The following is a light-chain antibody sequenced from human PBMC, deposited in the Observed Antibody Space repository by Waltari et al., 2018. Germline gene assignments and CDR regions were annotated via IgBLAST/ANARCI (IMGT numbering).Light chain of an antibody. V-gene: IGKV3-20*01. CDR2: GAS. CDR1: QGVTSAS. J-gene: IGKJ3*01. Sequence: IMLTQSPGTLSLSPGERATFSCWASQGVTSASFAWYQQKPGQPPSLLIYGASTRAAGVPDRFSGWGSDTNFTLTISRLEPEDFAVYYCHQYGYSPLFAFGPGTRVDVK. CDR3: HQYGYSPLFA.